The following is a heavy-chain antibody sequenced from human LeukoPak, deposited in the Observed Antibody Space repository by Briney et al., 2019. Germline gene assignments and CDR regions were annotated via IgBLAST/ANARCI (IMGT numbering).Heavy chain of an antibody. V-gene: IGHV4-34*01. CDR1: GGSFSGYD. Sequence: KPSETLSLTCAVYGGSFSGYDWSWIRQPPGKGLEWIGEINHSGSTNYNPSLKSRVTISVDTSKNQFSLKLSSVTAADTAVYYCARAGPAATRYYYYGMDVWGQGTTVTVSS. CDR2: INHSGST. D-gene: IGHD2-15*01. CDR3: ARAGPAATRYYYYGMDV. J-gene: IGHJ6*02.